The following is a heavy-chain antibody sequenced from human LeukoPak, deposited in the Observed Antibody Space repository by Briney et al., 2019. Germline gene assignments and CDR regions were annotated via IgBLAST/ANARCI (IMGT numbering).Heavy chain of an antibody. D-gene: IGHD3-10*01. CDR1: GFPLSSYA. CDR2: ISSSSSYI. CDR3: ARDRSGSPFDY. V-gene: IGHV3-21*01. Sequence: GGSLRLSCAASGFPLSSYAMSWVRQAPGKGLEWVSSISSSSSYIYYADSVKGRFTISRDNAKNSLYLQMNSLRAEDTAVYYCARDRSGSPFDYWGQGTLVTVSS. J-gene: IGHJ4*02.